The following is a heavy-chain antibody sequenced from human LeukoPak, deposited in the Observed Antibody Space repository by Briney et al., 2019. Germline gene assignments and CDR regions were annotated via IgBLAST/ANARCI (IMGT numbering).Heavy chain of an antibody. J-gene: IGHJ4*02. CDR3: ARDYEFWSAYYSDL. Sequence: GGSLRLSRAASGFSFCSLWRSWVCQAPGKGLEWVANIKQDGGEEYYVDSVKGRFTISRDNAKNSLYLQMNTLRDEDTAVYYWARDYEFWSAYYSDLWSERTLVTVSS. CDR1: GFSFCSLW. D-gene: IGHD3-3*01. CDR2: IKQDGGEE. V-gene: IGHV3-7*05.